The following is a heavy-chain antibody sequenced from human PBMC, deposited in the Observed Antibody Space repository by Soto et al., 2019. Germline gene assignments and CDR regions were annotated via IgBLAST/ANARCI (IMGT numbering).Heavy chain of an antibody. D-gene: IGHD1-26*01. CDR2: TYYRSKWYY. J-gene: IGHJ4*01. CDR1: GVSVSSNSAG. Sequence: PSQTLSLTCASTGVSVSSNSAGWSGVRQSPSRGLEWLGRTYYRSKWYYEYAVSVRGRITINPDTSKNQYSLHLNSVTPEDTAVYFCARGEQYSGSIFDYWGQGTLVTVSS. V-gene: IGHV6-1*01. CDR3: ARGEQYSGSIFDY.